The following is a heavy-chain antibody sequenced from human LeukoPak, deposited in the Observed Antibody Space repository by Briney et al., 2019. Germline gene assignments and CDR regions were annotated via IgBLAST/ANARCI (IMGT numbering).Heavy chain of an antibody. D-gene: IGHD2-2*01. J-gene: IGHJ6*03. CDR2: IIPIFGTA. CDR3: ARSIVVVPAANSVDYYYYMDV. Sequence: SVTVSFKASGGTFSSYAISWVRQAPGQGLEWMGGIIPIFGTADYAQKFQGRVTITTDEPTSTAYMELSSLRSEDTAVYYCARSIVVVPAANSVDYYYYMDVWGKGTTVTVSS. V-gene: IGHV1-69*05. CDR1: GGTFSSYA.